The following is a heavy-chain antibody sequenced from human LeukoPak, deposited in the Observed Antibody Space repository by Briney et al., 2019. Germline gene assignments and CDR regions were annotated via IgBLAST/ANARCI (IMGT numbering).Heavy chain of an antibody. J-gene: IGHJ1*01. CDR1: GFTFSSYA. Sequence: GGSLRLSCAASGFTFSSYAMSWVRQAPGKGLEWVAVISYDGSNKYYADSVKGRFTISRDNSKNTLYLQMNSLRAEDTAVYYCARDQDEYFQHWGQGTLVTVSS. V-gene: IGHV3-30-3*01. CDR2: ISYDGSNK. CDR3: ARDQDEYFQH.